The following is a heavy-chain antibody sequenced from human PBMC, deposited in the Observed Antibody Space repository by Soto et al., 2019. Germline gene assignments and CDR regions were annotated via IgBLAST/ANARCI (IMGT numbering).Heavy chain of an antibody. CDR1: GFTVSTYG. CDR3: TGEVASGY. CDR2: ISRDGGTK. V-gene: IGHV3-30*03. J-gene: IGHJ4*02. D-gene: IGHD2-8*02. Sequence: QVQLVESGGGVVQPGRSLRLSCAVSGFTVSTYGMHWVRQAPGKGLEWVSGISRDGGTKYYADSVKGRFTISRDNSGNSLCLEMSSLRGDDMSFYYRTGEVASGYWGQGTLVTGSS.